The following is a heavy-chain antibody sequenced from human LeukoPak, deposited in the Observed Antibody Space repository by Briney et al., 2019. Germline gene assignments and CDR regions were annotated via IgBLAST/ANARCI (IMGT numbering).Heavy chain of an antibody. D-gene: IGHD2-2*01. CDR3: ARSPTSWYFDY. CDR1: GFTFTKFW. Sequence: GGSLRLSCEASGFTFTKFWMSWVRQAPGKGLEWVANIQEDGKKENYVDSVRGRFTISRDNAKNTLYLQMNSLRPEDTSVYYCARSPTSWYFDYWGRGTLVTVSS. CDR2: IQEDGKKE. V-gene: IGHV3-7*01. J-gene: IGHJ4*02.